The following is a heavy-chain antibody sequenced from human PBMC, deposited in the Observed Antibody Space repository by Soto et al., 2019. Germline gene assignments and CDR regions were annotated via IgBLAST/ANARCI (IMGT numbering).Heavy chain of an antibody. CDR1: GGSISSGGYS. CDR2: IYHSGST. D-gene: IGHD5-12*01. Sequence: PSETLSLTCAVSGGSISSGGYSWSWIRQPPGKGLEWIGYIYHSGSTYYNPSLKSRVTISVDRSKNQFSLKLSSVTAADTAVYYCARGGILATILNGMDVWGQGTTVTVSS. CDR3: ARGGILATILNGMDV. J-gene: IGHJ6*02. V-gene: IGHV4-30-2*01.